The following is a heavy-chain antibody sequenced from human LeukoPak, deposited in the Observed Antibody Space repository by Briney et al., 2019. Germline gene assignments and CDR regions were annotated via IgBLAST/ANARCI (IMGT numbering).Heavy chain of an antibody. Sequence: KPSETLSLTCSVPGGSISSYYWSWIRQPPGKGLEWIGYIYYSGSTNYNPSLKSRVTISVDTSKNQFSLRLSSVTAADTAVYYCARVTGYIVEDYFDYWGQGTLVTVSS. CDR3: ARVTGYIVEDYFDY. CDR1: GGSISSYY. D-gene: IGHD3-22*01. CDR2: IYYSGST. V-gene: IGHV4-59*01. J-gene: IGHJ4*02.